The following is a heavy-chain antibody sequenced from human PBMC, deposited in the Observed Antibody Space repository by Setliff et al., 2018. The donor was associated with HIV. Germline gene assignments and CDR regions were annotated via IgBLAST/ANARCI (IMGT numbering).Heavy chain of an antibody. Sequence: ASVKVSCKASGYTFTTYSMNWVRQAPGQGLEWMGWINTNTGNPTYAQGFTGRFVFSLDTSVSTAYLQISSLKAEDTAVYYCARASRYWSRTSCHGYWFDPWGQGTLVTVSS. CDR1: GYTFTTYS. V-gene: IGHV7-4-1*02. J-gene: IGHJ5*02. CDR2: INTNTGNP. CDR3: ARASRYWSRTSCHGYWFDP. D-gene: IGHD2-2*01.